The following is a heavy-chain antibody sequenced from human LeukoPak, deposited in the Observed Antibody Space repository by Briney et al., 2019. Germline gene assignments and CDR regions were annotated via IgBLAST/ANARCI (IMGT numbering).Heavy chain of an antibody. CDR3: AREVLRTASAFDH. CDR2: ISGDGTTR. Sequence: GGSLRLSCAASGFILNNYWMGWVRQVPGKGLVWVAHISGDGTTRRYADSVKGRLTISRDNAKNMLYLQMNSLRDDDTAVYYCAREVLRTASAFDHWGQGTLVTVSS. V-gene: IGHV3-74*01. D-gene: IGHD5-18*01. CDR1: GFILNNYW. J-gene: IGHJ4*02.